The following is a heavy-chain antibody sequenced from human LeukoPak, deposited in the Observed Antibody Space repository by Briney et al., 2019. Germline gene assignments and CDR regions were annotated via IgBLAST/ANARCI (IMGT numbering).Heavy chain of an antibody. Sequence: KPSETLSLTCTDSGGSISSGGYYWSWIRQHPGKGLEWIAYIYYSGSTYYNPSLKSRVTISVDTSKNQSSLKLSSVTAADTAVYYCARDSGDWFDPWGQGTLVTVSS. CDR2: IYYSGST. J-gene: IGHJ5*02. CDR3: ARDSGDWFDP. V-gene: IGHV4-31*03. CDR1: GGSISSGGYY.